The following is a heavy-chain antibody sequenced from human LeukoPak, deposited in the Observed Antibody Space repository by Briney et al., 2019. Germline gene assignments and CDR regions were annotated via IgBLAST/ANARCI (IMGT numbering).Heavy chain of an antibody. J-gene: IGHJ3*02. D-gene: IGHD2-2*01. Sequence: GGSQRPSCAASGLTFDDYGMSWVRQAPGKGLEWVSGINWNGGSTGYADSVKGRFTISRDNAKNSLYLQMNSLRAEDTALYYCERDQLGYCSSTSCYGAFDIWGQGTMVTVSS. V-gene: IGHV3-20*04. CDR3: ERDQLGYCSSTSCYGAFDI. CDR2: INWNGGST. CDR1: GLTFDDYG.